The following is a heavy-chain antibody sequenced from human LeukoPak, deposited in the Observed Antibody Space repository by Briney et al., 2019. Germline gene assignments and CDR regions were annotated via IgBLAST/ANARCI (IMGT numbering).Heavy chain of an antibody. CDR2: IYEGRRL. Sequence: SETLSLTCAVSGGSIRISSSHWGWIRQPPGKGLEWVGNIYEGRRLFYNPSLKSRVTISVDTSKNQVSLKLSSVTAADTAVYYCARAARTEDYFDYWGQGTLVTVSS. V-gene: IGHV4-39*07. J-gene: IGHJ4*02. D-gene: IGHD1-14*01. CDR1: GGSIRISSSH. CDR3: ARAARTEDYFDY.